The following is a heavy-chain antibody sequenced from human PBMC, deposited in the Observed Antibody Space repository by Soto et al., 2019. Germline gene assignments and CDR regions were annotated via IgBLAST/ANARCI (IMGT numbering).Heavy chain of an antibody. CDR2: IYYSGST. Sequence: SETLSLTCTVSGGSISSGDYYWRWIRQPPGKGLEWIGYIYYSGSTYYNPSLKSRVTISVDTSKSQFSLKLSSVTAADTAVYYCARVVTRNYYYGMDVWGQGTTVTVSS. V-gene: IGHV4-30-4*01. CDR3: ARVVTRNYYYGMDV. CDR1: GGSISSGDYY. D-gene: IGHD4-4*01. J-gene: IGHJ6*02.